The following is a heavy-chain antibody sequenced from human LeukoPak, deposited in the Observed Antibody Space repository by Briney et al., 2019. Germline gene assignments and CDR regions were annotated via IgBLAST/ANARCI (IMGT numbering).Heavy chain of an antibody. V-gene: IGHV4-59*01. CDR2: IYYSGST. J-gene: IGHJ5*02. Sequence: SETLSLTCTVSGGSISSYYWSWIRQPPGKGLEWIGYIYYSGSTNYNPSLKSRVTISVDTSKNQFSLKLSSVTAADTAVYYCAREGITIFGVVTLYNWFDPWGQGTLVTVSS. CDR3: AREGITIFGVVTLYNWFDP. D-gene: IGHD3-3*01. CDR1: GGSISSYY.